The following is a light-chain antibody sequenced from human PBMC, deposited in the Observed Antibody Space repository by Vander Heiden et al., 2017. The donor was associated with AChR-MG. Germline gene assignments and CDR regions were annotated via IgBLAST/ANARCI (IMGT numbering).Light chain of an antibody. J-gene: IGKJ4*01. V-gene: IGKV3-11*01. CDR1: QSVSSY. CDR3: QQRSNWPLT. Sequence: EIVFTQSPATLSLSPGERATLSCRASQSVSSYLAWYQQKPGQAPRLLIYDASNRATGIPARFSGSGSGTDFTLTISSLEPEDFAVYYCQQRSNWPLTFGGRTKVEIK. CDR2: DAS.